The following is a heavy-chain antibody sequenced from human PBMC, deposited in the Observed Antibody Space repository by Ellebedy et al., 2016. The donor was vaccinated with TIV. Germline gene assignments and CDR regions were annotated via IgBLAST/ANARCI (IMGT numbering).Heavy chain of an antibody. V-gene: IGHV1-3*01. Sequence: ASVKVSCXASGYTFTSYAMHWVRQAPGQRLEWMGWINAGNGNTKYSQKFQGRVTMTRDTSTSTVYMELSSLRSEDTAVYYCASNKLRYFDRSYYYYYGMDVWGQGTTVTVSS. J-gene: IGHJ6*02. CDR3: ASNKLRYFDRSYYYYYGMDV. CDR2: INAGNGNT. CDR1: GYTFTSYA. D-gene: IGHD3-9*01.